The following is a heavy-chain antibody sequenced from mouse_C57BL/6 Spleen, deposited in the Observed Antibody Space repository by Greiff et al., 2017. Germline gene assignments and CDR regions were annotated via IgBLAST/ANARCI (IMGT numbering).Heavy chain of an antibody. CDR3: ARRDYYFDY. J-gene: IGHJ2*01. Sequence: EVMLVESGGDLVKPGGSLKLSCAASGFTFSSYGMSWVRQTPDKRLEWVGTISSGGSYTYYPDSVKGRFTISRDNAKNTLYLQMSSLKSEDTAMYYCARRDYYFDYWGQGTTLTVSS. CDR1: GFTFSSYG. V-gene: IGHV5-6*02. CDR2: ISSGGSYT.